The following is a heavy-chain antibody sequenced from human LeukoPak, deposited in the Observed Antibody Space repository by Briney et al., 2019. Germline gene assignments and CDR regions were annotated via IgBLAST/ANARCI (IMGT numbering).Heavy chain of an antibody. CDR2: IRSKAYGGTT. CDR3: TRSPRVAGTGYFSDY. V-gene: IGHV3-49*04. D-gene: IGHD2-15*01. Sequence: GRSLRLSCTASGFTFGDYAMSWVRQAPGKGLEWVGFIRSKAYGGTTDYAASVQGRFTISRDDSQSIAYLQMNSLESEDTAVYFCTRSPRVAGTGYFSDYWGQGTLVTVSS. CDR1: GFTFGDYA. J-gene: IGHJ4*02.